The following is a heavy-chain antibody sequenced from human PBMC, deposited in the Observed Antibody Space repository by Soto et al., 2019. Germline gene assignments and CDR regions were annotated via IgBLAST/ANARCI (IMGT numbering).Heavy chain of an antibody. CDR1: GYTFTSYA. V-gene: IGHV1-3*01. CDR3: ARGPEYSSSFGAWFDP. Sequence: GASVKVSCKASGYTFTSYAMHWVRQAPGQRLEWMGWINAGNGNTKYSQKFQGRVTITRDTSASTAYMELSSLRSEDTAVYYCARGPEYSSSFGAWFDPWGQGTLVTVSS. CDR2: INAGNGNT. J-gene: IGHJ5*02. D-gene: IGHD6-6*01.